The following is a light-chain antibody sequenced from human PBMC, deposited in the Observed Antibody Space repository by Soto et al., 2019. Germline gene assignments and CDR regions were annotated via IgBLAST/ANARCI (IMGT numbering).Light chain of an antibody. CDR3: QQSYSSPWT. CDR1: QTISTY. Sequence: DLPMTQSPSSLSASVGDRVTITCRASQTISTYLNWYQQRPGKAPKLLIYAASTLLSGVPLRFTGGGSGTDFTLTIDSLQPEDFATYYCQQSYSSPWTFGQGTKVEMK. V-gene: IGKV1-39*01. CDR2: AAS. J-gene: IGKJ1*01.